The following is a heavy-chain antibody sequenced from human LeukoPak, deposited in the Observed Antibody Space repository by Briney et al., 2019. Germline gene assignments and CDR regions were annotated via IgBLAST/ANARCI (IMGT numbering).Heavy chain of an antibody. J-gene: IGHJ5*02. CDR3: ARGLNWFDP. CDR2: IYYSGST. CDR1: GGSINTYY. V-gene: IGHV4-59*01. Sequence: SGTLSLTCTVSGGSINTYYWSWIRQPPGQGLEWIGYIYYSGSTNYNPSLKTRVTISVDTSKNQFSLKLSSVTAADTAVYFCARGLNWFDPWGQGTLVTVSS.